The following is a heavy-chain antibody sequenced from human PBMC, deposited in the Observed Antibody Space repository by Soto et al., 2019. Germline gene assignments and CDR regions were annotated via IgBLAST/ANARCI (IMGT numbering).Heavy chain of an antibody. CDR2: ISAYNGNK. D-gene: IGHD6-6*01. CDR3: ARTGGGMAARPLEY. CDR1: GYMFTTYG. V-gene: IGHV1-18*04. J-gene: IGHJ4*02. Sequence: QVQLVQSGGEVKKPGASLAVSCRPSGYMFTTYGMSWVRQAPGQGLEWMAWISAYNGNKKYAQKCQGRVPITKDTSTSTVSMELCNRTQADKGAYHRARTGGGMAARPLEYRGQGTMVNGSS.